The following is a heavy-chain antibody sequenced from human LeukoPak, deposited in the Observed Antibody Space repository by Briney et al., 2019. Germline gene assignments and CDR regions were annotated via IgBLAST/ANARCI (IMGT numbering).Heavy chain of an antibody. Sequence: ASVKVSCKASGYTFTGYYMHWVRQAPGQGLEWMGWINPNSGGTNYAQKFQGRVTMTRGTSISTAYMELSRLRSDDTAVYYCARDPPRIAVAVGPFDYWGQGTLVTVSS. D-gene: IGHD6-19*01. CDR1: GYTFTGYY. J-gene: IGHJ4*02. V-gene: IGHV1-2*02. CDR2: INPNSGGT. CDR3: ARDPPRIAVAVGPFDY.